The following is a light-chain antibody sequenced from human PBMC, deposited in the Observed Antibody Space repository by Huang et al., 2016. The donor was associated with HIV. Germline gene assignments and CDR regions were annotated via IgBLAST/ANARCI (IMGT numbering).Light chain of an antibody. CDR3: MQALQTPRA. CDR1: QCLLDSHYYNY. Sequence: EIVMTQSPLFLSVSPGAPASISCTSSQCLLDSHYYNYLDWYRQKAGQSPQLLIYLASNRAAGVPVKFSGSGSGTNFTLKISGVEPEDAAIYYCMQALQTPRAFGQGTRLEIK. V-gene: IGKV2-28*01. CDR2: LAS. J-gene: IGKJ1*01.